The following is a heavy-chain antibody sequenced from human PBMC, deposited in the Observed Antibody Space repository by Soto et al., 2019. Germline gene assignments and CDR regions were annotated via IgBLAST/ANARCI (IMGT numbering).Heavy chain of an antibody. J-gene: IGHJ6*01. CDR1: VGSISSGDYY. Sequence: PSETLSLTCTFSVGSISSGDYYCSWIRQPPGKGLEWIGYIYYSGSTYYNPSLKSRVTISVDTSKNQFSLKLSSVTAADTAVYYCARAELGRTYYYYYYGMEVWGQGTTVSVSS. D-gene: IGHD1-1*01. V-gene: IGHV4-30-4*01. CDR3: ARAELGRTYYYYYYGMEV. CDR2: IYYSGST.